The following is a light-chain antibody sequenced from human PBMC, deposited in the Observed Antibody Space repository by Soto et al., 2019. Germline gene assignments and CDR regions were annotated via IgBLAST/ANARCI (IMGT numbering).Light chain of an antibody. J-gene: IGKJ1*01. CDR2: GAS. Sequence: EIVMTQSPATLSVSPGERATLSCRASQSVSSNLAWYQQKPGQAPRLLIYGASTRATGIPARFSGSGSGTDFTLTITSLQSEDFAAYYWKQYNNWSWTVGQGTKVEIK. CDR3: KQYNNWSWT. CDR1: QSVSSN. V-gene: IGKV3-15*01.